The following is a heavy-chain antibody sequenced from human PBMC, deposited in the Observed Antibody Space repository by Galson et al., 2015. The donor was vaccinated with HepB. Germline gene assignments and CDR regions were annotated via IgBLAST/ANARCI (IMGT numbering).Heavy chain of an antibody. D-gene: IGHD3-10*01. CDR1: GYTFTNYA. Sequence: SVTVSCKASGYTFTNYAIYWVRQAPGQRLEWMGWIHAGNGNTKYSQKFQGRVSISRDTSASTAFMVLSSLRSEDTAVYYCARESTMLRGVPLDYWGQGTLVTVSS. J-gene: IGHJ4*02. CDR3: ARESTMLRGVPLDY. CDR2: IHAGNGNT. V-gene: IGHV1-3*01.